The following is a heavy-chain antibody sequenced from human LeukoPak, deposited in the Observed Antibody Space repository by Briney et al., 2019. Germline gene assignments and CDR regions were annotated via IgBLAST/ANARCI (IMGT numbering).Heavy chain of an antibody. CDR2: LSWNGGET. D-gene: IGHD3-16*01. J-gene: IGHJ6*03. CDR1: GFTFHNHG. V-gene: IGHV3-20*04. CDR3: ARRSYPYHYYMDV. Sequence: GGSLRLSCAASGFTFHNHGMSWVRQAPGKGLEWVSSLSWNGGETRYADSVKGRFTIYRDNAKNSLYLQMNSLRAEDAALYYCARRSYPYHYYMDVWGKGATVTVSS.